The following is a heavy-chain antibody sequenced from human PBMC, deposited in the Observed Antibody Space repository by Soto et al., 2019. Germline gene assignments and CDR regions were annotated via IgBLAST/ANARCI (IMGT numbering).Heavy chain of an antibody. CDR3: XRHGXGTYYPIDY. V-gene: IGHV4-39*01. J-gene: IGHJ4*02. CDR2: IHYSGRT. Sequence: ETLSLTCTVSGGSITGAYYYWGWIRQSPGKGLEYIGSIHYSGRTYYNPSLQGRVTVSVDTSKNQFSLRLVSVTAADTAVYXXXRHGXGTYYPIDYWGQGTLVTVSS. CDR1: GGSITGAYYY. D-gene: IGHD3-10*01.